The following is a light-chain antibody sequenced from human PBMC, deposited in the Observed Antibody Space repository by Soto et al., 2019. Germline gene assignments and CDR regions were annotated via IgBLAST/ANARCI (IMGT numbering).Light chain of an antibody. J-gene: IGKJ4*01. CDR2: AAS. Sequence: DIQMTQSPSSLSASVGDRVTITCRASQSISSYLNWYQQKPGKAPKLLIYAASSLQSGVPSRFSGSGSGTDVTLTISSLQPDDFATYYCQQSYSTPPLTFGGGTKVEIK. CDR1: QSISSY. CDR3: QQSYSTPPLT. V-gene: IGKV1-39*01.